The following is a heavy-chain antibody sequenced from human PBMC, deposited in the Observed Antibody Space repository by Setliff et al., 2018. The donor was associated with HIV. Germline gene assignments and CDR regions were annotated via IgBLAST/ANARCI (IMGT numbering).Heavy chain of an antibody. Sequence: PGGSLRLSCVASGFTLSTYSMNWVRQAPGKGLEWVSSITTDSSYIFDADSVKGRFTISRDNAQNALYLQLNSLRPEDTAVYYCARDKDEDYDSTSFDYWGQGVLVT. CDR1: GFTLSTYS. J-gene: IGHJ4*02. D-gene: IGHD4-17*01. CDR3: ARDKDEDYDSTSFDY. V-gene: IGHV3-21*04. CDR2: ITTDSSYI.